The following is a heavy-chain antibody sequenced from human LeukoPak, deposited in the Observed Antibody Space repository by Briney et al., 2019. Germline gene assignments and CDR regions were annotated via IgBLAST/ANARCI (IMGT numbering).Heavy chain of an antibody. V-gene: IGHV1-69*13. CDR2: IIPIFGTA. CDR3: ARGPRITIFGVVTLPLGMDV. J-gene: IGHJ6*02. Sequence: SVKVSCKASGYTFTSYGISWVRQAPGQGLEWMGGIIPIFGTANYAQKFQGRVTITADESTSTAYMELSSLRSEDTAVYYRARGPRITIFGVVTLPLGMDVWGQGTTVTVSS. CDR1: GYTFTSYG. D-gene: IGHD3-3*01.